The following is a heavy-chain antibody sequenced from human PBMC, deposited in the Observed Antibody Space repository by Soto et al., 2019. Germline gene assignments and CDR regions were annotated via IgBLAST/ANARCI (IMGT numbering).Heavy chain of an antibody. CDR1: SGSFSGYY. Sequence: PSETLSLTCAVYSGSFSGYYWSWIRQPPGKGLEWIGEINHSGSTNYNPSLKSRVTISVDTSKNQFSLKLSSVTAADTAVYYCARVGGIAAAGITGGFDYWGQGTLVTVSS. V-gene: IGHV4-34*01. J-gene: IGHJ4*02. D-gene: IGHD6-13*01. CDR2: INHSGST. CDR3: ARVGGIAAAGITGGFDY.